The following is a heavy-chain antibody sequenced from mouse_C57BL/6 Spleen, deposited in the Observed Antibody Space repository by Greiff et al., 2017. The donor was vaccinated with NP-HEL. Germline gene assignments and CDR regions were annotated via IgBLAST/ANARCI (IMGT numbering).Heavy chain of an antibody. CDR1: GYSITSGYY. V-gene: IGHV3-6*01. CDR3: ARDLENYAMDY. Sequence: EVKVEESGPGLVKPSQSLSPTCSVTGYSITSGYYWNWIRQFPGNKLEWMGYISYDGSNNYNPSLKNRISITRDTSKNQFFLKLNSVTTEDTATYYCARDLENYAMDYWGQGTSVTVSS. CDR2: ISYDGSN. J-gene: IGHJ4*01.